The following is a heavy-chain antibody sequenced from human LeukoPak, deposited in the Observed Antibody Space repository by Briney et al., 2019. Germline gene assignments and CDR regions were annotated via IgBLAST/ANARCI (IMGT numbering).Heavy chain of an antibody. V-gene: IGHV1-18*01. J-gene: IGHJ6*02. CDR3: ARDGESYSSSNYYGMDV. Sequence: ASVKVSCKASGYTFTSYGISGVRQAPGQGLEWMGWISAYNGNTNYAQKLQGRVTMTTDTSTSTAYMELRSLRSDDTAVYYCARDGESYSSSNYYGMDVWGQGTTVTVSS. CDR1: GYTFTSYG. D-gene: IGHD6-13*01. CDR2: ISAYNGNT.